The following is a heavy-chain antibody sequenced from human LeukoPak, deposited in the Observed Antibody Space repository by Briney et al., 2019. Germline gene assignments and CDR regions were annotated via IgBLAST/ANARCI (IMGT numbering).Heavy chain of an antibody. CDR3: HSGITMVRGARDY. Sequence: GGSLRLSCAASGFTFSNAWMSWVRQAPGKGLEWVGRIKSKTDGGTTDYAAPVKGRFTISRDDSKNTLYLQMNSLKTEDTAVYSCHSGITMVRGARDYWGQGTLVTVSS. V-gene: IGHV3-15*01. CDR2: IKSKTDGGTT. J-gene: IGHJ4*02. CDR1: GFTFSNAW. D-gene: IGHD3-10*01.